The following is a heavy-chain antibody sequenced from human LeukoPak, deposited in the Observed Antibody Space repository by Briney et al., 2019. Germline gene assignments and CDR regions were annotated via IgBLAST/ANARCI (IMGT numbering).Heavy chain of an antibody. V-gene: IGHV3-23*01. Sequence: PGGSLRLSCAASGFTLSNYAMGWVRQAPGKGLEWVSTFSARAPNTYYLNSVKGRFTISRDNSKNTLYLQMNSLRAEDTAVYYCAKARKLRSWPNYFDYWGQGTLVTVSS. CDR3: AKARKLRSWPNYFDY. CDR1: GFTLSNYA. CDR2: FSARAPNT. J-gene: IGHJ4*02. D-gene: IGHD6-13*01.